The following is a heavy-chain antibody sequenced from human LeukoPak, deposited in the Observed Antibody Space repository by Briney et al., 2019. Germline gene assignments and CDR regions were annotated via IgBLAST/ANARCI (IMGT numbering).Heavy chain of an antibody. Sequence: AWVRQPPGKGLEWIGSVYYGGTTYYNPSLKSRVTISEDTSKNQFSLKLSSVTAADTAVYYCARRATTVTTGYYYYYMDVWGKGTTVTVSS. V-gene: IGHV4-39*01. CDR2: VYYGGTT. CDR3: ARRATTVTTGYYYYYMDV. J-gene: IGHJ6*03. D-gene: IGHD4-17*01.